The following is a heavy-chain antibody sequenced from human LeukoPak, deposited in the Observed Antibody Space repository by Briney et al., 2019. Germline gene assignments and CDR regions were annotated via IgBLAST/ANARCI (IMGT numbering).Heavy chain of an antibody. CDR1: GFTFSSYS. D-gene: IGHD3-10*01. Sequence: PGGSLRLSCAASGFTFSSYSMNWVRQAPGKGLEWVSYFSSSSSTIYYADSVKGRFTISRDNAKNSLYLQMNSLRAEDTAVYYCAREGLLWFGESTPDAFDIWGQGTMVTVSS. CDR3: AREGLLWFGESTPDAFDI. J-gene: IGHJ3*02. CDR2: FSSSSSTI. V-gene: IGHV3-48*04.